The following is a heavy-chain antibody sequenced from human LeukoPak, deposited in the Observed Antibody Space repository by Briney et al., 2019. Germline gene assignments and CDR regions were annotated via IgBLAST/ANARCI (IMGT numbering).Heavy chain of an antibody. CDR3: AFRGPMIDQRNWFDP. Sequence: SVKVSCKASGGASGGTFNTYVINWLRQAPGQGLEWVGGIVPIFGRANYAQKFQGRVTIIADEPTSTVYMELSGLRSEDTAVNYCAFRGPMIDQRNWFDPWGQGTQVTVSS. D-gene: IGHD2-21*01. CDR2: IVPIFGRA. V-gene: IGHV1-69*13. J-gene: IGHJ5*02. CDR1: GGTFNTYV.